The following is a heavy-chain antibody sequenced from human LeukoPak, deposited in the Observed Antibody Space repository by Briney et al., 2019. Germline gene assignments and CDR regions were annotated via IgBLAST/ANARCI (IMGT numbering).Heavy chain of an antibody. Sequence: GRSLRLSCAASGFTFSSYGMHWVRQAPGKGLEWVAVISYDGSNKYYADSVKGRFTISRDNSKNTLYLQMNSLRAEDTAVYYCAKAVIRADLYWGQGTLVTVSS. D-gene: IGHD2/OR15-2a*01. CDR3: AKAVIRADLY. V-gene: IGHV3-30*18. CDR2: ISYDGSNK. J-gene: IGHJ4*02. CDR1: GFTFSSYG.